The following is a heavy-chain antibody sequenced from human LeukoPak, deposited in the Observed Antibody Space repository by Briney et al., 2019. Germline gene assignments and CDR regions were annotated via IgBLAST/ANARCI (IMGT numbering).Heavy chain of an antibody. J-gene: IGHJ4*02. CDR2: IYNSGTT. CDR3: ARADQPGYSYGPFDY. Sequence: SQTLSLTCTVSGGSISITHYWGWIRQPPGKGLEWIGSIYNSGTTYYNPSLKSRVAILVDTSKNQFSLKLTSVTAADTALYYCARADQPGYSYGPFDYWSQGALVTVSS. V-gene: IGHV4-39*07. CDR1: GGSISITHY. D-gene: IGHD5-18*01.